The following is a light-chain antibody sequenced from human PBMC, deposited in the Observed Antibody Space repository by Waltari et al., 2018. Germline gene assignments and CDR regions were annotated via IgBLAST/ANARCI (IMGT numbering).Light chain of an antibody. CDR2: WSS. V-gene: IGKV4-1*01. Sequence: DIVMTQSPDSLAVSLGERATINCKSSQSVLYSSNNKNYLAWFQQRPGQPPKLLIYWSSTRESGVPDRFSASGSGTDFTLTISSLRPEDFATYYCQQSYNTPVTFGQGTKLEIK. J-gene: IGKJ2*01. CDR1: QSVLYSSNNKNY. CDR3: QQSYNTPVT.